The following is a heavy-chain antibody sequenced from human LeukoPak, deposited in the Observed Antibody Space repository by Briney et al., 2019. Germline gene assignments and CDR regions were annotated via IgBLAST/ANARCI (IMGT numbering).Heavy chain of an antibody. CDR1: GGSISSSYYY. CDR3: RAAAG. J-gene: IGHJ4*02. D-gene: IGHD6-13*01. CDR2: IYYSGST. Sequence: SETLSLTCTVSGGSISSSYYYWGWIRQPPGKGLEWIGSIYYSGSTYYNPSLKSRVTISVDTSKNQFSLKLRSVTAADTAVYYCRAAAGWGQGTLVTVSS. V-gene: IGHV4-39*01.